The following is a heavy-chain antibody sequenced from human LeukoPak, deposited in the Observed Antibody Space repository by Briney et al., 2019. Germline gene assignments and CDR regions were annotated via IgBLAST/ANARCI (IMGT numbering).Heavy chain of an antibody. V-gene: IGHV4-59*13. CDR1: GGSISSYY. CDR2: IDYSGST. Sequence: SETLSLTCTVSGGSISSYYWSWIRQPPGKGLEWIGYIDYSGSTNYNPSLKSRVTISVDTSKDQFSLNLSSVTAADTAMYYCARGLLRGYNAYDFFWGQGTLVTVSS. J-gene: IGHJ4*02. CDR3: ARGLLRGYNAYDFF. D-gene: IGHD5-12*01.